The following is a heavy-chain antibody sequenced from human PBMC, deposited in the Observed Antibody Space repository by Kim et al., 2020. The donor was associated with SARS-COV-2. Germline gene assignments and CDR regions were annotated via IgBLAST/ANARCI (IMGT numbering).Heavy chain of an antibody. Sequence: ASVKVSCKASGYTFTSYYMHWVRQAPGQGLEWMGIINPSGGSTSYAQKFQGRVTMTRDTSTSTVYMELSSLRSEDTAVYYCARDQNILTGYERDAFDIWGQGTMVTVSS. CDR1: GYTFTSYY. J-gene: IGHJ3*02. D-gene: IGHD3-9*01. CDR2: INPSGGST. V-gene: IGHV1-46*01. CDR3: ARDQNILTGYERDAFDI.